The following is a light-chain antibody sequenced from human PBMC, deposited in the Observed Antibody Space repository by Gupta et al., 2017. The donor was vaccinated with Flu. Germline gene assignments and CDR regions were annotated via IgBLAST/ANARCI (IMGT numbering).Light chain of an antibody. CDR1: QSVFHRSNNKNY. V-gene: IGKV4-1*01. CDR2: WAA. Sequence: DVVMPQSPDSLAVSLGERATINCKPRQSVFHRSNNKNYVAWYQKAPGPPPQVLFDWAATRDSGVPDRCSGGGSGTVCPITTSSLQAEDVAVYSCQPYLLSPLTFGEGTKVEIK. J-gene: IGKJ4*01. CDR3: QPYLLSPLT.